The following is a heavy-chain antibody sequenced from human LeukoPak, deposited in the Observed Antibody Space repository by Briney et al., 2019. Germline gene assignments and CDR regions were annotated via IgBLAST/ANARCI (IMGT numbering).Heavy chain of an antibody. CDR2: VSPSHTTR. D-gene: IGHD3-3*02. V-gene: IGHV1-18*01. CDR1: GYTFRQYS. CDR3: ARDYILPLETDNGDGFAI. J-gene: IGHJ3*02. Sequence: ASVKVSCKASGYTFRQYSISWVRQAPGKGLEWMGWVSPSHTTRVYAQEFQGRVTMTADTNTNTVSMELRSLRSDDTAVYFCARDYILPLETDNGDGFAIWGQGTVVTVSS.